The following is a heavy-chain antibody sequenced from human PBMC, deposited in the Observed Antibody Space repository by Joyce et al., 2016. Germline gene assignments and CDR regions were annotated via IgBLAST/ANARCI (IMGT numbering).Heavy chain of an antibody. J-gene: IGHJ5*02. CDR2: ISPNGNNK. V-gene: IGHV3-30-3*01. CDR3: ARGTTVTGMGNWFDP. Sequence: QVQLVESGGGVVQPGRSLTLSCAASGFSFSSFSMVWVRQAPAKGLEWEAVISPNGNNKYYADSVKGLFIISRDNSKNTLNLQLSGLTTEDTAVYYCARGTTVTGMGNWFDPWGQGTLVTVSS. CDR1: GFSFSSFS. D-gene: IGHD4-17*01.